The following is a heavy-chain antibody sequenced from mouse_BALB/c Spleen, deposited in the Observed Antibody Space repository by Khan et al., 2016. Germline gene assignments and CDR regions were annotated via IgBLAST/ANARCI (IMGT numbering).Heavy chain of an antibody. D-gene: IGHD1-2*01. CDR1: GYSITSGYG. CDR2: ISYSGST. Sequence: EVQLQEPGPGLVKPSQSLSLTCTVTGYSITSGYGWNWIRQFPGNKLEWMGYISYSGSTNYHPSLKSRISITRDTSKNQFFLQLNSVTTGDTAAYYCARTARIKYWGQGTTLTVSS. V-gene: IGHV3-2*02. CDR3: ARTARIKY. J-gene: IGHJ2*01.